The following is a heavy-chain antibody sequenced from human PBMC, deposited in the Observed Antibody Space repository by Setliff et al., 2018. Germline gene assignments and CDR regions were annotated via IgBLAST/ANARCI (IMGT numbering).Heavy chain of an antibody. CDR2: ISSSGSTI. V-gene: IGHV3-48*03. Sequence: LRLSCAASGFTFSSYERNWVRQAAGKGLEWVSYISSSGSTIYYADSVKGRFTISRDNAKNSLYLQMNSLRAEDTAVYSCARDSVPPWLPLDYWGQGTLVTVSS. CDR3: ARDSVPPWLPLDY. J-gene: IGHJ4*02. CDR1: GFTFSSYE. D-gene: IGHD5-12*01.